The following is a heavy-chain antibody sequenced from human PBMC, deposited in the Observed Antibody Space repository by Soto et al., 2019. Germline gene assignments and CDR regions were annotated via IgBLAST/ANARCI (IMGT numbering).Heavy chain of an antibody. CDR1: GGSISSGDYY. J-gene: IGHJ5*02. CDR3: ARATIVLVPAAMVSHWFDP. CDR2: IYYSGST. V-gene: IGHV4-30-4*01. D-gene: IGHD2-2*01. Sequence: QVQLQESGPGLVKPSQTLSLTCTVSGGSISSGDYYWSWIRQPPGKGLEWIGYIYYSGSTYYNPSLTLRVTISVDTAKNQFSLKLSSVTAADTAVYYCARATIVLVPAAMVSHWFDPWGQGTLVTVSS.